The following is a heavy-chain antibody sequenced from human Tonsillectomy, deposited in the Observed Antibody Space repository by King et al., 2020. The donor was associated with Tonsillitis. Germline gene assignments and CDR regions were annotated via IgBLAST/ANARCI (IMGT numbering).Heavy chain of an antibody. CDR1: GYSFTSYW. J-gene: IGHJ3*02. D-gene: IGHD3-3*01. CDR2: IYPVDSDT. CDR3: ARAPHVTIFGVVSPVAFDI. Sequence: QLVQSGAEVKKPGESLKISCKGSGYSFTSYWIGWVRQMPGKGLEWMGIIYPVDSDTRYSPSFQGQVTISADKSSSTAYLQWSSLKASDTAMYYCARAPHVTIFGVVSPVAFDIWGQGTMVTVSS. V-gene: IGHV5-51*01.